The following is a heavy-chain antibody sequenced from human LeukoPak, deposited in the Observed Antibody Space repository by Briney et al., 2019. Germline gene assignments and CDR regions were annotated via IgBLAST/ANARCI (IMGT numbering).Heavy chain of an antibody. CDR2: INPNSGGT. D-gene: IGHD3-22*01. CDR1: GYTFTGYY. J-gene: IGHJ4*02. CDR3: ARDIIRPRYYYDSSGYDY. V-gene: IGHV1-2*02. Sequence: GASVKVSCKASGYTFTGYYMHWVRQAPGQGLEWMGWINPNSGGTNYAQKFQGRVTMTRDTSISTAYMELSRLRSDDTAVYYCARDIIRPRYYYDSSGYDYWGQGTLVTVSS.